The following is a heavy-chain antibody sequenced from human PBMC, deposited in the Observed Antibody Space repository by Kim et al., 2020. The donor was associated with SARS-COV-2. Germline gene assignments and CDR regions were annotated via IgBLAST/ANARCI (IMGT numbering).Heavy chain of an antibody. J-gene: IGHJ5*02. V-gene: IGHV3-23*01. Sequence: YADDVKGRFTVSRDNSKNTLYLQMYSLRAEDTAVYYCAKDWAAAGTRWFDPWGQGTLVTVSS. CDR3: AKDWAAAGTRWFDP. D-gene: IGHD6-13*01.